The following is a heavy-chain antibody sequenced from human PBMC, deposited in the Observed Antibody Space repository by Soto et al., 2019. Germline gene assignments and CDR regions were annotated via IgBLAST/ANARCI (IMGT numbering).Heavy chain of an antibody. CDR2: IWYDGSNK. CDR3: AIGYYCDYVGWFDP. CDR1: GFTFSSYG. J-gene: IGHJ5*02. D-gene: IGHD4-17*01. Sequence: QVQLVESGGGVVQPGRSLRLSCAASGFTFSSYGMHWVCQAPGKGLEWVPVIWYDGSNKYDADSVKGRFTISRDNSKHRLYLRMNGLRAEDTAVYYCAIGYYCDYVGWFDPWGQGTLVTVSS. V-gene: IGHV3-33*01.